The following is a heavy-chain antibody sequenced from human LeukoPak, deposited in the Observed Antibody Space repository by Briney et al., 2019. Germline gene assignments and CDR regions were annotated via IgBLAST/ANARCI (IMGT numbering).Heavy chain of an antibody. CDR1: GGSFSGYY. Sequence: SETLSLTCAVYGGSFSGYYWSWIRQPPGKGLEWIGEINHSGSTNYNPSLKSRVTISVDTSKNQFSLKLSSVTAADTAVYYCARGGDVGESHLSWFDPWGQGNLVTVSS. CDR2: INHSGST. J-gene: IGHJ5*02. CDR3: ARGGDVGESHLSWFDP. D-gene: IGHD3-10*01. V-gene: IGHV4-34*01.